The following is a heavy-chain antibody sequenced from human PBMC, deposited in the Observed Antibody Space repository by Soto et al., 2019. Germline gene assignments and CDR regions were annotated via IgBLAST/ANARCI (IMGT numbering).Heavy chain of an antibody. D-gene: IGHD1-1*01. CDR3: VRGDNWNDEASDY. Sequence: QVQLVESGGGVVQPGRSLRLSCAASGFMFSNHGMRWVRQAPGKVLEWVAVIWSNGNNRYYADSVKGRFTISRDNSKNTLYLQMNSLRVEDTAVYYCVRGDNWNDEASDYWGQGTLVTVSS. CDR1: GFMFSNHG. V-gene: IGHV3-33*01. J-gene: IGHJ4*02. CDR2: IWSNGNNR.